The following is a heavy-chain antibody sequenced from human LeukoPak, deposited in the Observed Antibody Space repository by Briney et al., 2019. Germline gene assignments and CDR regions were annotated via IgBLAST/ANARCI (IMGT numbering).Heavy chain of an antibody. V-gene: IGHV4-31*03. CDR2: IYYSGST. CDR3: AIHSYYDFWSGYPYAFDI. Sequence: SETLSLTCTVSGGSLSSGGSYWSWLRQHPGTGLEWIGYIYYSGSTYYNPSLKSRVTISVDTSKNQFSLKLSSVTAADTAVYYCAIHSYYDFWSGYPYAFDIWGQGTMVTVSS. D-gene: IGHD3-3*01. CDR1: GGSLSSGGSY. J-gene: IGHJ3*02.